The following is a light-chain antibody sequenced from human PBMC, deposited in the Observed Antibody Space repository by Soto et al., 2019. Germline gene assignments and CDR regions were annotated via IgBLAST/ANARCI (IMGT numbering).Light chain of an antibody. CDR1: SYNIGSNY. CDR2: RIN. V-gene: IGLV1-47*01. Sequence: QSVLTRPPSASGTPGQRVTISCSGSSYNIGSNYVYWYQQLPGTAPKLLIYRINQRPSGVPDRFSGSKSGTSASLAISGLRSEDEADYYCATWDDSLSGPVFGGGTKLTVL. J-gene: IGLJ3*02. CDR3: ATWDDSLSGPV.